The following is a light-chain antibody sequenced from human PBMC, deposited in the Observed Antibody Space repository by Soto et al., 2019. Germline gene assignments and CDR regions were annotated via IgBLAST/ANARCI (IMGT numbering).Light chain of an antibody. Sequence: QSALTQPPSASGSPGQSVAISCTGTSSDVGGYNYVSWYQQHPGKAPKLMIYEVNKRPSGVPDRFSGSKSGNTASLTVSGLQAEEEADYYCSSYAGSSNVFGTGTQLTVL. V-gene: IGLV2-8*01. J-gene: IGLJ1*01. CDR1: SSDVGGYNY. CDR2: EVN. CDR3: SSYAGSSNV.